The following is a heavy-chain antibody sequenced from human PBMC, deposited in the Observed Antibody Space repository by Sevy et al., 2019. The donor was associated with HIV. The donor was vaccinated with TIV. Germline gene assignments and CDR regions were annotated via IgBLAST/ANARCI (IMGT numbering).Heavy chain of an antibody. CDR1: GFTFISYA. CDR3: ATEHIFGYY. V-gene: IGHV3-23*01. D-gene: IGHD3-10*01. CDR2: ISSSGGYT. Sequence: GGSLRLSCAASGFTFISYAMSWVRQAPGKGLEWVSSISSSGGYTYYADSVKGRFTISRDNSRNTLDLQMNSLRAEDTAVYYCATEHIFGYYWGQGTLVTVSS. J-gene: IGHJ4*02.